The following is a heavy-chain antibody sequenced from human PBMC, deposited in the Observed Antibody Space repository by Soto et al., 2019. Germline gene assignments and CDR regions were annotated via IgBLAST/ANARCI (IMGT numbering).Heavy chain of an antibody. CDR3: ARGGINAFDI. D-gene: IGHD1-20*01. Sequence: SETLSLTCTGSGGSISHSEHYWGWIRQPPGKGLEWIGSIYYSGSTYYNPSLKSRVTISVDTSKNQFSLKLSSVTAADTAVYYCARGGINAFDIWGQGTMVT. CDR2: IYYSGST. CDR1: GGSISHSEHY. J-gene: IGHJ3*02. V-gene: IGHV4-39*01.